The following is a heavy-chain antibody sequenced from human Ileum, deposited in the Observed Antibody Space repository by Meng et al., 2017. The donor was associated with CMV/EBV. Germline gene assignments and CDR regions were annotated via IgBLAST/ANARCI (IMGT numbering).Heavy chain of an antibody. V-gene: IGHV3-74*01. CDR2: IKSDGSGI. CDR1: GFTFDDYA. J-gene: IGHJ4*02. D-gene: IGHD3-22*01. CDR3: EFRYDRSGDYY. Sequence: GESLKISCSASGFTFDDYAMHWVRQAPGKGLVWVSRIKSDGSGISYADSVKGRFTISRGNAENTVFLQMSSLRVEDTAVYYCEFRYDRSGDYYWGQGTLVTVSS.